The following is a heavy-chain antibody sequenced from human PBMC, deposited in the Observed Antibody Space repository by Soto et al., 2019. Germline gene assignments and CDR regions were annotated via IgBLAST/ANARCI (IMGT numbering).Heavy chain of an antibody. Sequence: EVQLVESGGGLVQPGRSLRLSCAASGFTFDDYAMHWVRQAPGKGLEWVSGISWNSGSIGYADSVKGRFTISRDNAKNSLYLQMNSLRAEDTDLYYCAKDVGYSSSWYDPQEFAFDIWGQGTMVTVSS. D-gene: IGHD6-13*01. CDR1: GFTFDDYA. CDR2: ISWNSGSI. V-gene: IGHV3-9*01. J-gene: IGHJ3*02. CDR3: AKDVGYSSSWYDPQEFAFDI.